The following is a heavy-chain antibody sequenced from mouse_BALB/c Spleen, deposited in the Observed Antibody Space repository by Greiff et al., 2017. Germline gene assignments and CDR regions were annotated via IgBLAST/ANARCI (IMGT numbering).Heavy chain of an antibody. V-gene: IGHV5-6-3*01. J-gene: IGHJ2*01. D-gene: IGHD6-1*01. CDR2: INSNGGST. CDR3: ARGAQPDFDY. Sequence: EVQVVESGGGLVQPGGSLKLSCAASGFTFSSYGMSWVRQTPDKRLELVATINSNGGSTYYPDSVKGRFTISRDNAKNTLYLQMSSLKSEDTAMYYCARGAQPDFDYWGQGTTLTVSS. CDR1: GFTFSSYG.